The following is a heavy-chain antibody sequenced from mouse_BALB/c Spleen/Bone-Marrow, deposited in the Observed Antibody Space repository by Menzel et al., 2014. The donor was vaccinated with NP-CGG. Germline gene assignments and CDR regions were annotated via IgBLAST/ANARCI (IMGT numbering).Heavy chain of an antibody. J-gene: IGHJ1*01. V-gene: IGHV1S34*01. CDR2: ISCYKGAT. Sequence: LVRTGASVKISCKTSGYSFTNYYIRWVKQSHGKSLEWIGYISCYKGATSYNQKFKGKATFTVDTSSSTAYMQFNSLTSEDSAVYYCARSDGRYLYWYFDVWGAGTTVTVS. CDR1: GYSFTNYY. D-gene: IGHD1-1*02. CDR3: ARSDGRYLYWYFDV.